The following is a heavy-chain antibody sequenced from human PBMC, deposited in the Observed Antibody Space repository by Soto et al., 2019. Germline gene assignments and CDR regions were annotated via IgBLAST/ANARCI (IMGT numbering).Heavy chain of an antibody. Sequence: SETLSLTCIVSGGSISSYYWSWIRQPPGKGLEWIGYIYYSGSTNYNPSLKSRVTISVDTSKNQFSLKLSSVTAADTAVYYCAREVDSCFDYWGQGTLVTVS. CDR3: AREVDSCFDY. CDR1: GGSISSYY. V-gene: IGHV4-59*01. D-gene: IGHD2-2*01. J-gene: IGHJ4*02. CDR2: IYYSGST.